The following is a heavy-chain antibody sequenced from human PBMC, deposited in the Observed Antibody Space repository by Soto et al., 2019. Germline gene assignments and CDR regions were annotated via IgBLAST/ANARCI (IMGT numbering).Heavy chain of an antibody. D-gene: IGHD6-19*01. CDR2: IVLGNGNT. CDR1: GFTFTSSA. J-gene: IGHJ5*02. V-gene: IGHV1-58*01. Sequence: GASVKVSCKASGFTFTSSAVQWVRQARGQPLEWIGWIVLGNGNTNYAQKFQGRVTITGDKSTSTAYMDLSRLRSDDTAMYYCAARIGNIGWYWLDAWGQGTQVTVSS. CDR3: AARIGNIGWYWLDA.